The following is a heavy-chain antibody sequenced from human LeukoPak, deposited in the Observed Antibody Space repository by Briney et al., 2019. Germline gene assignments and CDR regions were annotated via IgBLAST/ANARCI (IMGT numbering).Heavy chain of an antibody. J-gene: IGHJ4*02. CDR2: IYHSGST. CDR1: GGSISSSFYY. D-gene: IGHD1-26*01. CDR3: ARDLVGATNY. V-gene: IGHV4-39*02. Sequence: PSETLSLTCTVSGGSISSSFYYWGWIRQPPGKGLEWIGSIYHSGSTYYNPSLKSRVTISVDTSRNQFSLNLSSVTAADTAVYYCARDLVGATNYWGQGTLVTVSS.